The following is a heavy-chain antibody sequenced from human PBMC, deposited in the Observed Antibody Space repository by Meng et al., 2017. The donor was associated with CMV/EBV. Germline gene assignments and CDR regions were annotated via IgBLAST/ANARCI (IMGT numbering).Heavy chain of an antibody. V-gene: IGHV4-34*01. J-gene: IGHJ4*02. CDR2: INHSGST. Sequence: SETLSLTCAVYGGSFSGYYWSWIRQPPGKGLEWIGEINHSGSTNYNPSLKSRVTISVDTSKNQFSLKLSAVTAADTAVYYCARGGRDIEYSSSPKDFDYWGQGTLVTVS. D-gene: IGHD6-6*01. CDR1: GGSFSGYY. CDR3: ARGGRDIEYSSSPKDFDY.